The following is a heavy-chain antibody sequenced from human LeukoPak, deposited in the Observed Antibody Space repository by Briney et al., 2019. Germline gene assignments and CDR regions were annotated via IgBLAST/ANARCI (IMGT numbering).Heavy chain of an antibody. CDR1: GYSISSGYY. CDR3: ARHASSSWYVVDY. Sequence: PSETLSLTCTVSGYSISSGYYWGWIRQPPGKGLEWIGSIYHSGSTYYNPSLKSRVTISVDTSKNQFSLKLSSVTAADTAVYYCARHASSSWYVVDYWGQGTLVTVSS. J-gene: IGHJ4*02. D-gene: IGHD6-13*01. V-gene: IGHV4-38-2*02. CDR2: IYHSGST.